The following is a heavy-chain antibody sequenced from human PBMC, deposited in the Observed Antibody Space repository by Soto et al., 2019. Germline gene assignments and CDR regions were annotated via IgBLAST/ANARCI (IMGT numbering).Heavy chain of an antibody. Sequence: PSETLSLPCPLSDGSISICYWSWIAQPPGNGLDPRGHIYYSGSTNYNPSLKSRITISVDTSKNQFSLKLSSVTAEATAVYYCARVKDYYESSGYYGSKGYSFDYWAQGTLVTVS. V-gene: IGHV4-59*01. CDR1: DGSISICY. J-gene: IGHJ4*02. CDR2: IYYSGST. D-gene: IGHD3-22*01. CDR3: ARVKDYYESSGYYGSKGYSFDY.